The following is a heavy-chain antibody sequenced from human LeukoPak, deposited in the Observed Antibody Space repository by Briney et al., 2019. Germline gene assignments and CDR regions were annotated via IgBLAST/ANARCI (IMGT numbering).Heavy chain of an antibody. CDR2: ISSSGSTI. CDR3: AELGITMIGGV. D-gene: IGHD3-10*02. V-gene: IGHV3-48*03. J-gene: IGHJ6*04. Sequence: GGSLRLSCAASGFAFSSYEMNWVRQAPGKGLEWVSYISSSGSTIYYADSVKGRFTISRDNTKNSLYLQMNSLRAEDTAVYYCAELGITMIGGVWGKGTTVTISS. CDR1: GFAFSSYE.